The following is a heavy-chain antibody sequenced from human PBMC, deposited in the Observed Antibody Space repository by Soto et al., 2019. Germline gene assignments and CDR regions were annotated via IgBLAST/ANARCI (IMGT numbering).Heavy chain of an antibody. CDR3: ARLAGGGYCSSTSCSAIGSFDP. CDR1: GGSISSSSYY. V-gene: IGHV4-39*01. CDR2: IYYSGST. J-gene: IGHJ5*02. D-gene: IGHD2-2*01. Sequence: SETLSLTCTVSGGSISSSSYYWGWIRQPPGKGLEWIGSIYYSGSTYYNPSLKSRVTISVDTSKNQFSLKLSSVTAADTAVYYCARLAGGGYCSSTSCSAIGSFDPWGQGTLVTVSS.